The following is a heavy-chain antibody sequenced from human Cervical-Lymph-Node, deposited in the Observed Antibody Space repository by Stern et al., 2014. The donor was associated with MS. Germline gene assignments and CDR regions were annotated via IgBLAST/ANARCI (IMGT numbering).Heavy chain of an antibody. CDR3: VRDVSDSTWYKDH. Sequence: QVQLVESGGGVVQPGRSLRLSCEASGFTFSSHGMHWVRQAPGKGLEWVTLVWHDGSNQDYADSVKGRFTVSRDNSKNTLYLQMNSLRAEDTAVYYCVRDVSDSTWYKDHWGQGTLVTVSS. CDR2: VWHDGSNQ. V-gene: IGHV3-33*01. J-gene: IGHJ4*02. CDR1: GFTFSSHG. D-gene: IGHD6-13*01.